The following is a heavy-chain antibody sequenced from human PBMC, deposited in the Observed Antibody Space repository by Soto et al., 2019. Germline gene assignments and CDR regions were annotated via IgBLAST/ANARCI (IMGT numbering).Heavy chain of an antibody. Sequence: GGSLRLSCAASGFTFSSYGMHWVRQAPGKGLEWVAVIWYDGSNKYYADSVKGRFTISRDNSKNTLYLQMNSLRAEDTAVYYCAVGGGYCSSTSCYVVAPDYWGQGTLVTVSS. CDR2: IWYDGSNK. D-gene: IGHD2-2*01. J-gene: IGHJ4*02. V-gene: IGHV3-33*01. CDR1: GFTFSSYG. CDR3: AVGGGYCSSTSCYVVAPDY.